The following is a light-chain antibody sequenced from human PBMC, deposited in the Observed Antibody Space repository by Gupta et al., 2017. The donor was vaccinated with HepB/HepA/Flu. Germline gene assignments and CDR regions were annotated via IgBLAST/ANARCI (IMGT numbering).Light chain of an antibody. CDR1: QSISGN. CDR3: QQYDNWRPIT. J-gene: IGKJ5*01. CDR2: GAS. Sequence: EIAMTQSPATLSVSPGESVTLSCRSSQSISGNVAWYQQKPGQSPTLLIYGASTRAAGIPARFSGSASGTDLSLTISSLQSEDLAIYYCQQYDNWRPITFGQGTRLEIK. V-gene: IGKV3D-15*01.